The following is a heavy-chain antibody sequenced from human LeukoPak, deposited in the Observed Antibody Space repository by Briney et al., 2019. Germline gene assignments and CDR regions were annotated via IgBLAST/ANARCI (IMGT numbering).Heavy chain of an antibody. V-gene: IGHV3-48*03. Sequence: GGSLRLSCAASGFTFSSYEMNWVRQAPGKGLEWVSYISGSGSTIYYADSVKGRFTISRDNAKNSLYLQMNSLRAEDTAVYYCATHSSGWESVDYWGQGTLVTVSS. D-gene: IGHD6-19*01. J-gene: IGHJ4*02. CDR3: ATHSSGWESVDY. CDR2: ISGSGSTI. CDR1: GFTFSSYE.